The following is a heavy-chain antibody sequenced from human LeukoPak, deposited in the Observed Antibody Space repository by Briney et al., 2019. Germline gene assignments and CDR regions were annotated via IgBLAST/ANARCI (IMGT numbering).Heavy chain of an antibody. J-gene: IGHJ6*03. CDR1: GGSISSSSYY. D-gene: IGHD2-8*01. V-gene: IGHV4-39*07. CDR3: ARSIRYNCTNGVCYTLYYYYYMDV. CDR2: IYYSGST. Sequence: TSSETLSLTCTVSGGSISSSSYYWGWIRQPPGKGLEWIGSIYYSGSTYYNPSLKSRVTISVDTSKNQFSLKLSSVTAADTAVYYCARSIRYNCTNGVCYTLYYYYYMDVWGKGTTVTVSS.